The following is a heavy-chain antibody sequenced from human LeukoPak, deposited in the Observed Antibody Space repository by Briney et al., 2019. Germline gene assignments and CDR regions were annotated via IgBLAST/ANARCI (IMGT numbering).Heavy chain of an antibody. CDR3: ARDQSDAFDI. CDR1: GFTFSSYA. Sequence: PGGSLRLSRAASGFTFSSYAMHWVRQAPGKGLEWVAVISYDGSNKYYADSVKGRFTISRDNSKNTLYLQMNSLRAEDTAVYYCARDQSDAFDIWGQGTMVTVSS. V-gene: IGHV3-30-3*01. J-gene: IGHJ3*02. CDR2: ISYDGSNK.